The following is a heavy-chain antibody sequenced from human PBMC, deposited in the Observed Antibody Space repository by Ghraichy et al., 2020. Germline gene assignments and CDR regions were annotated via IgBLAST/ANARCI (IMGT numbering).Heavy chain of an antibody. V-gene: IGHV4-39*01. CDR1: GGSISTSSYY. J-gene: IGHJ4*02. CDR2: IHYSGSP. Sequence: SETLSLTCTVSGGSISTSSYYWGWIRQPPGKGLEWIGTIHYSGSPYYNPSLKSRVTISVVTSKNQFSLNLSSVTAADTAVYYCARRHTGSYSIFDYWGQGSLVTVSS. CDR3: ARRHTGSYSIFDY. D-gene: IGHD1-26*01.